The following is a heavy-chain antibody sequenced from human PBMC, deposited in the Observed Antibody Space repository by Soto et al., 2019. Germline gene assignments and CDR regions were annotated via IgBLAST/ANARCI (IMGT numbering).Heavy chain of an antibody. D-gene: IGHD2-2*01. CDR3: ERALPARYCSATSCRWRGTWFDP. CDR1: GFTFRSYA. CDR2: ISYDGTNK. V-gene: IGHV3-30-3*01. J-gene: IGHJ5*02. Sequence: GGSLRLSCVASGFTFRSYAMHWVRQAPGKGLEWVAIISYDGTNKYYADSVKGRFTISRDNSKNTLYLQMNSLRAEDTAVYYCERALPARYCSATSCRWRGTWFDPWGQGTLVTVSS.